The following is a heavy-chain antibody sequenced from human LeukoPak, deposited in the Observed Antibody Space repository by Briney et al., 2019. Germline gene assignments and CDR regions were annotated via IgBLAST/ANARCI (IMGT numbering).Heavy chain of an antibody. J-gene: IGHJ6*03. CDR2: ISYSGAT. CDR1: GGTVTSSTYF. Sequence: SETLSLTCTLSGGTVTSSTYFWGWIRQPPGKGLEWIGSISYSGATYYNPSLKSRVSMSVHTSRNQFSLKQSSVTAADTAVYYCARDGFYYHYYMDVWGEGTAVTVSS. CDR3: ARDGFYYHYYMDV. V-gene: IGHV4-39*07. D-gene: IGHD1-14*01.